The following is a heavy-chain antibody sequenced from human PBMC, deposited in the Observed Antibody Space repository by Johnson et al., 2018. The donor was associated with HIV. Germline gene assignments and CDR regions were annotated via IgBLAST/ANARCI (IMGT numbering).Heavy chain of an antibody. D-gene: IGHD6-13*01. CDR2: ISSSGSTM. V-gene: IGHV3-11*04. CDR3: AKNFRGGIVATGDAFDT. CDR1: ELTFSDYY. J-gene: IGHJ3*02. Sequence: QVQLVESGGGLVKPGGSLRLSCAAPELTFSDYYMTWIRQAPGKGLEWVSYISSSGSTMYYADSVKGRFTISRDNSKNTLYLQMNSLRAEDTAMYYCAKNFRGGIVATGDAFDTWGQGTMVTVSS.